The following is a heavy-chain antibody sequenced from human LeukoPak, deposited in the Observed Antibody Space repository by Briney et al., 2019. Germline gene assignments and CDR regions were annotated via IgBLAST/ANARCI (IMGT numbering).Heavy chain of an antibody. CDR3: AKEPRDCTGGTCPTGGGYYFDY. D-gene: IGHD2-15*01. J-gene: IGHJ4*02. Sequence: GGSLRLSCAVSGFTFRTYAMSWVRQAPGEGLEWVSGVSGSGTSTYYADSVNGRFTISRDNSKNTLYLQMNSLRAEDTAVYYCAKEPRDCTGGTCPTGGGYYFDYWGQGTLVTASS. CDR1: GFTFRTYA. V-gene: IGHV3-23*01. CDR2: VSGSGTST.